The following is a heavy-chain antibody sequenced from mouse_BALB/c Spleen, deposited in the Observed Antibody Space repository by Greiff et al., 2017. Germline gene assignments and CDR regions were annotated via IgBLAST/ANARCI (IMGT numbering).Heavy chain of an antibody. CDR3: ARQNYDGDYYAMDY. Sequence: EVQLVESGGDLVKPGGSLKLSCAASGFTFSSYGMSWVRQTPDKRLEWVATISSGGSYTYYPDSVKGRFTISRDNAKNTLYLQMSSLKSEDTAMYYCARQNYDGDYYAMDYWGQGTSVTVTS. CDR2: ISSGGSYT. J-gene: IGHJ4*01. D-gene: IGHD1-2*01. CDR1: GFTFSSYG. V-gene: IGHV5-6*01.